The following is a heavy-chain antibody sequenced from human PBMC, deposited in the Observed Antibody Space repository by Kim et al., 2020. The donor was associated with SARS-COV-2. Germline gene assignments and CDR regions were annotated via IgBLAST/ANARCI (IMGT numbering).Heavy chain of an antibody. J-gene: IGHJ4*02. V-gene: IGHV1-18*04. CDR2: ISANGNT. Sequence: ASVKVSCKASGHTFTNYGFTWVRQAPGQGLEWMGWISANGNTKNAQKFQGRVTMTTVISTTTTYMELRGLRSDDTAVYYCATSVAVVANDYWGQGSLVTVSS. CDR1: GHTFTNYG. D-gene: IGHD2-15*01. CDR3: ATSVAVVANDY.